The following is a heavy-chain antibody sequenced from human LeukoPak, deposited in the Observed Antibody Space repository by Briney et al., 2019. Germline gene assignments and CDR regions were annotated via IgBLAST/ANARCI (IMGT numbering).Heavy chain of an antibody. CDR3: ARLGGVRGVTYYFDY. D-gene: IGHD3-10*01. Sequence: SVKVSCMASGGTFSSYAISWVRQAPGQGLEWMGGIIPIFGTANYAQKFQGRVTITADKSTSTAYMELSSLRSEDTAVYYCARLGGVRGVTYYFDYWGQGTLVTVSS. J-gene: IGHJ4*02. CDR2: IIPIFGTA. V-gene: IGHV1-69*06. CDR1: GGTFSSYA.